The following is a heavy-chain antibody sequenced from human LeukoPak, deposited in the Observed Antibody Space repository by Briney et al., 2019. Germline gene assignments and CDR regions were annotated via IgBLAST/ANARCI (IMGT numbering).Heavy chain of an antibody. CDR2: INHSGST. D-gene: IGHD6-19*01. Sequence: PSETLSLTCAVYGGSFSGYYWSWIRQPPGKGLEWIGEINHSGSTNYNPSLKSRVTISVDTSKNQFSLKLSSVTAADTAVYYCASQDFYSSGWYSGPRTRKFDYWGQGTLVTVSS. CDR1: GGSFSGYY. CDR3: ASQDFYSSGWYSGPRTRKFDY. V-gene: IGHV4-34*01. J-gene: IGHJ4*02.